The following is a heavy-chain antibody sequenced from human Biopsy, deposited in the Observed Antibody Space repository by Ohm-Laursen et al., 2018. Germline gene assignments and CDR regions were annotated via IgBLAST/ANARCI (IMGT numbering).Heavy chain of an antibody. Sequence: GTLSLTCTVSGDSVSSGSFYWTWIRHPPGQGLEYIGYIYDRGSTANYSPSLDRRVTMSVDMPKNQCSLKLSSVAAADTDSYFCARGMRSSGWPYFDSWGQGTLVTVSS. V-gene: IGHV4-61*01. J-gene: IGHJ4*02. D-gene: IGHD6-19*01. CDR3: ARGMRSSGWPYFDS. CDR1: GDSVSSGSFY. CDR2: IYDRGSTA.